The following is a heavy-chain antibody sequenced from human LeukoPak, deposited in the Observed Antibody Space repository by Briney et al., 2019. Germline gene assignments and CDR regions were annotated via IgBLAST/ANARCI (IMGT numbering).Heavy chain of an antibody. D-gene: IGHD5-18*01. CDR3: ARSVRGYSYGRDAFDI. CDR1: GFTFSSYW. V-gene: IGHV3-74*01. Sequence: GGSLRLSCAASGFTFSSYWMHWVRQAPGKGLVWVSRINSDGSSTSYADSVKGRFTISRDNAKNTLYLQMNSLRAEDTAVYYCARSVRGYSYGRDAFDIWGQGTMVTVSS. J-gene: IGHJ3*02. CDR2: INSDGSST.